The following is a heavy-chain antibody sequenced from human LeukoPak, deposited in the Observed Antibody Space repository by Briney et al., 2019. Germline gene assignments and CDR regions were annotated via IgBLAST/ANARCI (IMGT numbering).Heavy chain of an antibody. CDR2: MNPNSGNT. V-gene: IGHV1-8*03. CDR3: ARGPYCSGGRCYQKYYYYYMDV. Sequence: ASVKVSCKASGYTFTSYDINWVRQATGQGLEWMGWMNPNSGNTGYAQKFQGRVTITRNTSISTAYMELSSLRSEDTAVYYCARGPYCSGGRCYQKYYYYYMDVWGKGTTVTVSS. D-gene: IGHD2-15*01. J-gene: IGHJ6*03. CDR1: GYTFTSYD.